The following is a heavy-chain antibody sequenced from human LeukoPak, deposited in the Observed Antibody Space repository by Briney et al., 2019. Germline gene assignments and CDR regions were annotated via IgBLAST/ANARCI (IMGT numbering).Heavy chain of an antibody. V-gene: IGHV4-34*01. CDR1: GGSFSGYY. CDR2: INHSGST. D-gene: IGHD4/OR15-4a*01. Sequence: SETLPLTCAVYGGSFSGYYWSWIRQPPGKGLEWIGEINHSGSTNYNPSLKSRVTISVDTSKNQFSLKLSSVTAADTAVYYCARGRGYYGANWFDPWGQGTLVTVSS. CDR3: ARGRGYYGANWFDP. J-gene: IGHJ5*02.